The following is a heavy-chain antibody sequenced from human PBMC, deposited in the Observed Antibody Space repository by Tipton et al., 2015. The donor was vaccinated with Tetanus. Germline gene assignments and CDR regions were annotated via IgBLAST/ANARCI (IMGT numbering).Heavy chain of an antibody. V-gene: IGHV1-3*01. CDR2: INAGNGHT. D-gene: IGHD2-15*01. Sequence: QLVQSGAEMKKPGSSVKVSCKASGGTFTNYALSWVRQAPGQGLEWMGWINAGNGHTKYSQKFQGRLTITRDTSASTAYMELSSLRSEDTAVYYCARARGHCSGGSCYLGFDYWGQGTLVTVSS. CDR3: ARARGHCSGGSCYLGFDY. J-gene: IGHJ4*02. CDR1: GGTFTNYA.